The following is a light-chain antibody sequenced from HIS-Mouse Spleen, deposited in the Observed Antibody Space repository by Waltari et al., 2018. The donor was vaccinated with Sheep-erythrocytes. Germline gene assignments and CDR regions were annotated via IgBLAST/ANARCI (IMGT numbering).Light chain of an antibody. J-gene: IGLJ1*01. Sequence: QSALTQPRSVSGSPGQSVTISCTGTSSHAGGYNYVSWYHQHPGKAPKLMIYDVSKRPSGVPDRFSGSKSGNTASLTISGLQAEDEADYYCCSYAGSYNHVFATGTKVTVL. CDR2: DVS. V-gene: IGLV2-11*01. CDR3: CSYAGSYNHV. CDR1: SSHAGGYNY.